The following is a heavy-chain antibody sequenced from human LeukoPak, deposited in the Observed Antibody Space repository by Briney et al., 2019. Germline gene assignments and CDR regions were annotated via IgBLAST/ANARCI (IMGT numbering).Heavy chain of an antibody. V-gene: IGHV3-33*08. J-gene: IGHJ4*02. CDR2: IWYGGSNK. CDR3: AKGFGDKGQYYFDY. D-gene: IGHD3-10*01. Sequence: PGGSLRLSCAASGFTFSSYGMHWVRQAPGKGLEWVAVIWYGGSNKYYADSVKGRFTISRDNSKNTLYLQMNSLRAEDTAVYYCAKGFGDKGQYYFDYWGQGTLVTVSS. CDR1: GFTFSSYG.